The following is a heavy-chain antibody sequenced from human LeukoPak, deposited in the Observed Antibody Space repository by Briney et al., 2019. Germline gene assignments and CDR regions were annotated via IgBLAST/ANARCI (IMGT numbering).Heavy chain of an antibody. J-gene: IGHJ4*02. Sequence: ASVKVSCKASGGTFSSYAISWVRQAPGQGLEWMGGIIPIFGTANYAQKFQGRVTITADESTSTAYMELSSLRSEDTAVYYCARDRGHCSSTSCHIDYWGQGTLVTVSS. D-gene: IGHD2-2*02. V-gene: IGHV1-69*13. CDR1: GGTFSSYA. CDR3: ARDRGHCSSTSCHIDY. CDR2: IIPIFGTA.